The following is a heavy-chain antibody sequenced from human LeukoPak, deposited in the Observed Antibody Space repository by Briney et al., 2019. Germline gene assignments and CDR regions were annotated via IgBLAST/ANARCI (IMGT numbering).Heavy chain of an antibody. Sequence: SETLSLTCTVSGYSISSGYYWSWIRQPPGKGLEWIGSIYHSGSTYYNPSLKSRVTISVDTSKNQFSLKLSSVTAADTAVYYCAREYSSSWYGGGVDYWGQGTLVTVSS. V-gene: IGHV4-38-2*02. D-gene: IGHD6-13*01. CDR2: IYHSGST. CDR3: AREYSSSWYGGGVDY. CDR1: GYSISSGYY. J-gene: IGHJ4*02.